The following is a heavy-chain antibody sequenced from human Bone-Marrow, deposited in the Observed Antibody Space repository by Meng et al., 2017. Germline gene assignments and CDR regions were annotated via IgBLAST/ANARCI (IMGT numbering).Heavy chain of an antibody. Sequence: SETLSLTCTVSGGSISSSSYYWGWIRQPPGKGLEWIGSIYYSGSTYYNPSLKSRVTISVDTSKNQFSLKLSSVTAADTAVYYRARDYGGSYYFGVPSNYYYYGMDVWGQGTTVTVSS. J-gene: IGHJ6*02. D-gene: IGHD1-26*01. CDR1: GGSISSSSYY. V-gene: IGHV4-39*07. CDR2: IYYSGST. CDR3: ARDYGGSYYFGVPSNYYYYGMDV.